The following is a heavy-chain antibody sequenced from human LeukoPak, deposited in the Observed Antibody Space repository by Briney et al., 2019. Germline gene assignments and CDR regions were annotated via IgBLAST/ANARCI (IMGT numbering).Heavy chain of an antibody. J-gene: IGHJ4*02. D-gene: IGHD3-10*01. CDR3: ARWAGYDGSGSYAFDY. Sequence: GSSVKVSCKASGGTFSSYAISWVRQAPGQGLEWMGRINPNSGGTNYAQKFQGRVTMTRDTSISTAYMELSRLRSDDTAVYYCARWAGYDGSGSYAFDYWGQGTLVTVSS. CDR1: GGTFSSYA. V-gene: IGHV1-2*06. CDR2: INPNSGGT.